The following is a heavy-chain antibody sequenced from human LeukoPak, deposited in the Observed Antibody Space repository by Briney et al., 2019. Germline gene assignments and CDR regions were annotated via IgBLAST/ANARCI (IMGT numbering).Heavy chain of an antibody. V-gene: IGHV1-18*01. J-gene: IGHJ5*02. D-gene: IGHD3-9*01. CDR3: ARRTTYYDILTGYYTDWSDP. Sequence: GASVKVSCKASGYTFTSYGISWVRQAPGQGLEWMGWISAYNGNTNYAQKLQGRVTMTTDTSTSTAYMELRSLRSDDTAVYYCARRTTYYDILTGYYTDWSDPWGQGTLVTVSS. CDR2: ISAYNGNT. CDR1: GYTFTSYG.